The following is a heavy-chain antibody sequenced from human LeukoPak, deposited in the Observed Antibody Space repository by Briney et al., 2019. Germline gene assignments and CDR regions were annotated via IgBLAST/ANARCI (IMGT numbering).Heavy chain of an antibody. CDR3: ARSYSNHYFGMDV. CDR2: IYSGGST. V-gene: IGHV3-66*01. CDR1: GFTVSSYY. J-gene: IGHJ6*02. D-gene: IGHD4-11*01. Sequence: PRGSLRLSCAASGFTVSSYYMTWVRQAPGKGLEWVSVIYSGGSTYYADSVKGRVAISRDNSNNTVFLQMNIVRAEDTAVYYCARSYSNHYFGMDVWGQGTTVTFS.